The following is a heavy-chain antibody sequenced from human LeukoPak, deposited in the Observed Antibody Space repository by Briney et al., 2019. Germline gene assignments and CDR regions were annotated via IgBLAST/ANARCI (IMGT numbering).Heavy chain of an antibody. CDR1: GYTFTGYY. CDR3: ARANALYCSSTSCLFDY. J-gene: IGHJ4*02. D-gene: IGHD2-2*01. V-gene: IGHV1-2*02. Sequence: WASVKVSCKASGYTFTGYYMHWVRQAPGQGLEWMAWINPNSGGTYYAQNFHDRITTTRDTSISTAYMELSRLRSDDTAIYYCARANALYCSSTSCLFDYWGQGTLVTVSS. CDR2: INPNSGGT.